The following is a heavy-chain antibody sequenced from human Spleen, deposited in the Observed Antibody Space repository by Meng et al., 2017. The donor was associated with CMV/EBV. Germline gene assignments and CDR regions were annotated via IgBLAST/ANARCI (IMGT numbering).Heavy chain of an antibody. Sequence: GFTFSGYGWNWVRQAPGKGLEWVAVIGYDGSNKYYADSVKGRFTIPRDNSKNTLYLQMNSLRAEDPAVYYCAKDLYAYSSSSGGDYWGQGTLVTVSS. CDR2: IGYDGSNK. D-gene: IGHD6-6*01. V-gene: IGHV3-33*06. CDR1: GFTFSGYG. CDR3: AKDLYAYSSSSGGDY. J-gene: IGHJ4*02.